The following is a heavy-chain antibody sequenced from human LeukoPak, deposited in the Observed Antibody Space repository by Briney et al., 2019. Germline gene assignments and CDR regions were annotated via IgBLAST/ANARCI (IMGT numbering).Heavy chain of an antibody. CDR1: GFTFSSYG. CDR3: AKDILLWFGEYAPNFDY. D-gene: IGHD3-10*01. V-gene: IGHV3-30*02. J-gene: IGHJ4*02. CDR2: IRYDGSNK. Sequence: PGGSLRLSCAASGFTFSSYGMHWVRQAPGKGLEWVAFIRYDGSNKYYADSVKGRFTISRDNSKNTLYLRMNSLRAEDTAVYYCAKDILLWFGEYAPNFDYWGQGTLVTVSS.